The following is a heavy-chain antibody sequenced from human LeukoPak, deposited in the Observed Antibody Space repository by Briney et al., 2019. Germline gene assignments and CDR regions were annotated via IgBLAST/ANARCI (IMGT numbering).Heavy chain of an antibody. CDR3: AKDGGDGYNQIGFDY. Sequence: PGRSLRLSCAASGFTFDDYAMHWVRQAPGKGLEWVSGISWNSGSIGYADSVKGRFTISRDNSKNSLYLQMNSLRTEDTALYYCAKDGGDGYNQIGFDYWGQGTLVTVSS. V-gene: IGHV3-9*01. D-gene: IGHD5-24*01. CDR2: ISWNSGSI. CDR1: GFTFDDYA. J-gene: IGHJ4*02.